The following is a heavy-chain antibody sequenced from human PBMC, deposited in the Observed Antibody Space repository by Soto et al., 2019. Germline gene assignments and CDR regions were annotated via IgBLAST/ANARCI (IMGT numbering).Heavy chain of an antibody. V-gene: IGHV5-10-1*01. J-gene: IGHJ4*02. CDR1: GYSFTIYW. CDR3: ASSITIFGVAAYYFDY. D-gene: IGHD3-3*01. Sequence: GESLKISCKGSGYSFTIYWISWVRQMPGKGLEWMGRIDPSDSYTNYSPSFQGHVTISADKSISTAYLQWSSLKASDTAMYYCASSITIFGVAAYYFDYWGQGTLVTVSS. CDR2: IDPSDSYT.